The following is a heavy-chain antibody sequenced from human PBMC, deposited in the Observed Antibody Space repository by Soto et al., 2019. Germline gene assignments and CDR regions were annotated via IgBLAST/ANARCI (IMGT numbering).Heavy chain of an antibody. V-gene: IGHV4-39*02. J-gene: IGHJ6*02. CDR1: GGSISRSSYY. D-gene: IGHD3-10*01. Sequence: SEALSLTCTVSGGSISRSSYYWGWIRQAPGKGLEWIGSIYYSGSTYYNPSLKSRVTISVDTSKNQFSLKLSSVTAADTAVYYCARDYYGSGSYYKRVYYYYGMDVWGQGTTVT. CDR2: IYYSGST. CDR3: ARDYYGSGSYYKRVYYYYGMDV.